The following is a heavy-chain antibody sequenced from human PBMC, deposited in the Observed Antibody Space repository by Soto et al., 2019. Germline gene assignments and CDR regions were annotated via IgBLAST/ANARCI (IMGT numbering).Heavy chain of an antibody. Sequence: QVQLVQSGAEVKKPGSSVKVSCKASGGTFSSDAISWVRQAPGQGLECMGGIIPIFGTANYAQKFQGRVTITADESTSTAYMELSSLRSEDTAVYYCARGVWKYYYDSSGYYPFDYWGQGTLVTVSS. CDR1: GGTFSSDA. J-gene: IGHJ4*02. D-gene: IGHD3-22*01. CDR3: ARGVWKYYYDSSGYYPFDY. CDR2: IIPIFGTA. V-gene: IGHV1-69*01.